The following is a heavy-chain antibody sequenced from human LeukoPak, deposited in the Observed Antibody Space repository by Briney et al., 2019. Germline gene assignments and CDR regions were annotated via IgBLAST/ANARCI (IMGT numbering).Heavy chain of an antibody. Sequence: GGSLRLSCAVSGFTFNNYAMHWVRQAPGKGLEWVAFIRYDGSNKYYADSVKGRFTISRDNSKNTLYLQMNSLRAEDTAVYYCAKGQYYYDSSGSYYFDYWGQGTLVTVSS. D-gene: IGHD3-22*01. V-gene: IGHV3-30*02. CDR3: AKGQYYYDSSGSYYFDY. J-gene: IGHJ4*02. CDR2: IRYDGSNK. CDR1: GFTFNNYA.